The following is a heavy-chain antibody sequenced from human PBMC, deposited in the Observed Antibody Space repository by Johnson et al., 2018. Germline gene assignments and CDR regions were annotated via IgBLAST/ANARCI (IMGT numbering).Heavy chain of an antibody. V-gene: IGHV4-59*01. J-gene: IGHJ3*02. D-gene: IGHD3-22*01. CDR2: IHYRGST. CDR3: AVGYYDSSGYYAFNI. CDR1: GGSISSFY. Sequence: QVQLQESGPGLVKPSETLSLTCTVSGGSISSFYWTWIRQHPGKGLDWIGYIHYRGSTTYNPSLKSPVTMSVDTSTNQFSLKLSSVTAADTAVYYCAVGYYDSSGYYAFNIWGQGAMVTVSS.